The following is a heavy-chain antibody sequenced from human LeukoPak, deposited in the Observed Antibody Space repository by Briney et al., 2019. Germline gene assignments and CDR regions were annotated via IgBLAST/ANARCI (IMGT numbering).Heavy chain of an antibody. J-gene: IGHJ4*02. CDR2: ISSSSSNI. CDR1: GFTFIRYS. D-gene: IGHD3-22*01. Sequence: GGSLRLSCAASGFTFIRYSMNGARQAPGKGLEWISYISSSSSNIYYADSVKGRFTISRDNAKNSLYLQMNSLRAEDPAVYYCAKDYYYDGSVSITYPISSCDYCGQGTLVTVSS. CDR3: AKDYYYDGSVSITYPISSCDY. V-gene: IGHV3-48*01.